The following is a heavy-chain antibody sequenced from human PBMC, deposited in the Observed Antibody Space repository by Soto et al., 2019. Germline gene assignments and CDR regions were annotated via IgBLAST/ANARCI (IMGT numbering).Heavy chain of an antibody. CDR1: GFTVSNYE. V-gene: IGHV3-48*03. CDR2: ISTSGTII. J-gene: IGHJ4*02. D-gene: IGHD6-19*01. Sequence: PGGSLRLSCAASGFTVSNYEMNWVRQAPGKGLEWLSHISTSGTIIYYTDSVKGRFTISRDNANNSLYLQMNSLRAEDTAVYYCGRGYSSRWLSGAYFEYWGQGTLVTVSS. CDR3: GRGYSSRWLSGAYFEY.